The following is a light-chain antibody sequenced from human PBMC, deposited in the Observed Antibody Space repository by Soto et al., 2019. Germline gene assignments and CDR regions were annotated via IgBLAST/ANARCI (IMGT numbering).Light chain of an antibody. CDR3: QKYNSAPWT. CDR2: AAS. CDR1: QGLSNY. J-gene: IGKJ1*01. Sequence: DIQMTQSPSSLSASVGDRVTITCRASQGLSNYLAWYQQKPGKVPKVLISAASTLQSGVPSRFSGSGSWTDFTLTISSLQPEDVGTYYCQKYNSAPWTFGQGTKVEIK. V-gene: IGKV1-27*01.